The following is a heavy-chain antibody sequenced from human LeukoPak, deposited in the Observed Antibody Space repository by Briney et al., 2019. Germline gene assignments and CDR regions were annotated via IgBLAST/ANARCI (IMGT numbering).Heavy chain of an antibody. CDR3: ARAKGVVMTAFDI. J-gene: IGHJ3*02. D-gene: IGHD3-22*01. Sequence: SETLSLTCAVYGGSFSGYYWSWIRQPPGKGLEWIGEINHSGSTNYNPSLKSRVTISVDRSKNQFSLKLSSVTAADTAVYYCARAKGVVMTAFDIWGQGTMVTVSS. CDR1: GGSFSGYY. V-gene: IGHV4-34*01. CDR2: INHSGST.